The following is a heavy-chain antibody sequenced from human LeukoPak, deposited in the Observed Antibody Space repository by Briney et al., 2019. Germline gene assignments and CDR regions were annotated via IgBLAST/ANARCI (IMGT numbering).Heavy chain of an antibody. D-gene: IGHD2-2*01. Sequence: ASVKVSCKASGYTFTGYYMHWVRQAPGQGREWMGWINPNSGGTNYAQKFQGRVTMTRDTSISTAYMELSRLRSDDTAVYYCARYCSSTSCYGAFDIWGQGTMVTVSS. CDR1: GYTFTGYY. V-gene: IGHV1-2*02. CDR2: INPNSGGT. J-gene: IGHJ3*02. CDR3: ARYCSSTSCYGAFDI.